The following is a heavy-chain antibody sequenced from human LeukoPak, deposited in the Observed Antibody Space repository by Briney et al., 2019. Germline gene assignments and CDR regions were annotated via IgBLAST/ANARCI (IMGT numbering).Heavy chain of an antibody. CDR3: AKSSSGSRPHSRIFDF. D-gene: IGHD5-18*01. CDR2: VGPDGDER. V-gene: IGHV3-23*01. Sequence: PGGSLRLSCEASGLTFSKYTMNWVRRAPGKGLEWVALVGPDGDERFYADSVRGRFTISRDNSNNMMFLQMNSLGAEDTATYYCAKSSSGSRPHSRIFDFWGQGTMVTVSS. J-gene: IGHJ4*02. CDR1: GLTFSKYT.